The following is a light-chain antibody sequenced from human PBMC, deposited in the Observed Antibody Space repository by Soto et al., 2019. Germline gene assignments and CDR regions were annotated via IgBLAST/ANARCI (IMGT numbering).Light chain of an antibody. CDR1: RSKIGAGYD. J-gene: IGLJ2*01. CDR2: GNS. CDR3: QSYDSSLSAVV. Sequence: QSVVAQPPSGAGGPGERGTNSRTGRRSKIGAGYDVHWYQQLPGTAPKLLIYGNSNRPSGVPDRFSGSKSGTSASLAITGLQAEDEADYYCQSYDSSLSAVVFGGGTKVTVL. V-gene: IGLV1-40*01.